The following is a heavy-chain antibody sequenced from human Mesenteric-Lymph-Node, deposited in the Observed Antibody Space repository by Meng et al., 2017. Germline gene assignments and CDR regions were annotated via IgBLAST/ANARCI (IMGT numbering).Heavy chain of an antibody. CDR3: ANGYSPDY. D-gene: IGHD5-12*01. CDR1: GFTFNNYA. J-gene: IGHJ4*02. V-gene: IGHV3-23*01. Sequence: GESLKISCTASGFTFNNYAMSWVRQAPGKGLEWVSGINSGGSVTYYADSVKGRFTISRDNSKNTLYMQMNSLRVEDTAVYYCANGYSPDYWGQGTLVTVSS. CDR2: INSGGSVT.